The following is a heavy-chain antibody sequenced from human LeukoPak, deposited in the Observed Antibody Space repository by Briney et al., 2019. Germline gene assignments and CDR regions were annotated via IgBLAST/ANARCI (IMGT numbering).Heavy chain of an antibody. CDR3: ARDSGYIAAAGRGNWFDP. V-gene: IGHV1-2*02. CDR2: INPNSGGT. J-gene: IGHJ5*02. D-gene: IGHD6-13*01. Sequence: ASVKVSCKASGYTFTGYYMHWVRQAPGQGLEWMGWINPNSGGTNYAQKFQGRVTMTRDTSISTAYMELSSLRSEDTAVYYCARDSGYIAAAGRGNWFDPWGQGTLVTVSS. CDR1: GYTFTGYY.